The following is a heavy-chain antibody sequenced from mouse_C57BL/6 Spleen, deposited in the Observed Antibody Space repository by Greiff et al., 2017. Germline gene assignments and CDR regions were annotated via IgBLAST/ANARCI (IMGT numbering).Heavy chain of an antibody. Sequence: EVKVVESGEGLVKPGGSLKLSCAASGFTFSSYAMSWVRQTPEKRLEWVAYISSGGDYIYYADTVKGRFTISRDNARNTLYLQMSSLKSEDTAMYYCTRENGRRRGLYYAMDYWGQGTSVTVSS. CDR3: TRENGRRRGLYYAMDY. V-gene: IGHV5-9-1*02. D-gene: IGHD1-1*01. CDR1: GFTFSSYA. J-gene: IGHJ4*01. CDR2: ISSGGDYI.